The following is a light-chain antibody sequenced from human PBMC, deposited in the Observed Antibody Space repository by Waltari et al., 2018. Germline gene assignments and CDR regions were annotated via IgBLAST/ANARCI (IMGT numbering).Light chain of an antibody. Sequence: DIVMTQSPLSLPVTPGEPASISCRSSQILVGSNGYTYLAWYLQKPGQSPQLLIYLVSNRASGVPVRFSGSGSGTDFTLKISRVEAGDVGVYYCMQALRSPHTFGQGTKLEIK. CDR1: QILVGSNGYTY. J-gene: IGKJ2*01. V-gene: IGKV2-28*01. CDR3: MQALRSPHT. CDR2: LVS.